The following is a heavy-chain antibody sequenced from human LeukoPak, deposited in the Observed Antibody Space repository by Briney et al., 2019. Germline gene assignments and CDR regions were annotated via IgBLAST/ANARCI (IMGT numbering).Heavy chain of an antibody. CDR1: GFTFSSYG. J-gene: IGHJ6*03. CDR3: AKILGQRYCSGGSCYPYYYYMDV. CDR2: IRYDGSNK. Sequence: GGSLRLSCAASGFTFSSYGMHWVRQAPGKGLEWVAFIRYDGSNKYYADSVKGRFTISRDNSKNTLYLQMNSLRAEDTAVYYCAKILGQRYCSGGSCYPYYYYMDVWGKGTTVTISS. V-gene: IGHV3-30*02. D-gene: IGHD2-15*01.